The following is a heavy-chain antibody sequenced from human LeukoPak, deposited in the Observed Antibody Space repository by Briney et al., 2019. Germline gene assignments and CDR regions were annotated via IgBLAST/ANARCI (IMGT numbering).Heavy chain of an antibody. D-gene: IGHD3-16*01. CDR1: GYSLGKNYY. J-gene: IGHJ4*02. Sequence: SETLSLSCAVSGYSLGKNYYWGWIRQSPGKGLEWIGRIYGRASTSYNPSLMNRVTMSVDTSKNHFSLQLTSVTAADTAVYYCARYDSRGSASTRFDYWGPGILVTVSS. CDR2: IYGRAST. V-gene: IGHV4-38-2*01. CDR3: ARYDSRGSASTRFDY.